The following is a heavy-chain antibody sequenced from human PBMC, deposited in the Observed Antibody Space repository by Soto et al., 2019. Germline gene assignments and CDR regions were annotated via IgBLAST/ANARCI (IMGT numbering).Heavy chain of an antibody. J-gene: IGHJ4*02. V-gene: IGHV3-23*01. CDR3: AKDQEVVAAVSHLDH. CDR1: GFTFSTYA. Sequence: GGSLRLSCAASGFTFSTYAMSWVRQAPGKGLEWVSSLSGSGGNTYYADSVKGRFTISRDNSKTTLYLQMNSLRAEDTAVYYCAKDQEVVAAVSHLDHWGQGALVTVSS. D-gene: IGHD2-15*01. CDR2: LSGSGGNT.